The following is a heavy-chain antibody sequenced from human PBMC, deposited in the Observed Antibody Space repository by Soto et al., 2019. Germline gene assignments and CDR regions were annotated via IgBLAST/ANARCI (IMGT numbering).Heavy chain of an antibody. V-gene: IGHV3-72*01. CDR2: IRNKANRYTT. J-gene: IGHJ4*02. Sequence: EVQLVQSGGGVVQPGGSLRLSCAASGFTFSDHYMDWVRQAPGKGLEWVGRIRNKANRYTTEYAESLKGRFTISRDDLQNSLYLQMNSLKTEDTAVYFCARPYSSSWYGSYFDYWGQGILVTVSS. CDR1: GFTFSDHY. CDR3: ARPYSSSWYGSYFDY. D-gene: IGHD6-13*01.